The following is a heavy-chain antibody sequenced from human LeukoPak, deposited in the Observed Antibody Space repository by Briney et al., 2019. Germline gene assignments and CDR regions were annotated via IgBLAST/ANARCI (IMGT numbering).Heavy chain of an antibody. CDR1: GGSISSYY. Sequence: PSETLSLTCTVSGGSISSYYWSWIRQPPGKGLEWIGYIYYSGSTNYNPSLKSRVIMSVDTSKNQFSLNLRFVTAAVTAVYYCARHRDGYHFDYWGQGTLVTVSS. CDR3: ARHRDGYHFDY. J-gene: IGHJ4*02. CDR2: IYYSGST. D-gene: IGHD5-24*01. V-gene: IGHV4-59*08.